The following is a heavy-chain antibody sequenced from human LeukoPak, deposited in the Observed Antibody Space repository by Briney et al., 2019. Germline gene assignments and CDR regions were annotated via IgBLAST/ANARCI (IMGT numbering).Heavy chain of an antibody. J-gene: IGHJ4*02. V-gene: IGHV1-2*02. CDR1: GYTFTGYY. CDR3: ARGSSSAVDDFDS. Sequence: ASVKVSCKGSGYTFTGYYMHWVRQAPGQGLEWMGWINPNSGGTNNAQKFQGRVTMTRDTSISTAYMELSSLRSGDTAVYYCARGSSSAVDDFDSWGQGTLVTVSS. D-gene: IGHD6-13*01. CDR2: INPNSGGT.